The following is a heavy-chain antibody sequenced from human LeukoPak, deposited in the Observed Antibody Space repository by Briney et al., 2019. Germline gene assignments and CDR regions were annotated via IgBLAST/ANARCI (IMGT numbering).Heavy chain of an antibody. CDR3: ARDSTTTWYAQDY. CDR2: ISTSGST. J-gene: IGHJ4*02. D-gene: IGHD1-26*01. Sequence: SETLSLTCTVSGGSISSGSYYWTWIRQPAGKGLEWIGRISTSGSTNYNPSLKSRITISIDTSKNQFSLKLSSVTAADTALYYCARDSTTTWYAQDYWGQGALVTVSS. V-gene: IGHV4-61*02. CDR1: GGSISSGSYY.